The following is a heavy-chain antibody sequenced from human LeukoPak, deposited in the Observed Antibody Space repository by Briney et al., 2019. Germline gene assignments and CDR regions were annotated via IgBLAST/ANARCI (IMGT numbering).Heavy chain of an antibody. CDR3: ASGPSSTRY. Sequence: PGGSLRLSCAASGFTFSSYGMHWVRQAPGKGLEWVAVISYDGSNKYYADSVKGRFTISRDNSKNTLYLQMNSLRAEDTAVYYCASGPSSTRYWGQGTLVTVSS. D-gene: IGHD2-2*01. V-gene: IGHV3-30*03. CDR1: GFTFSSYG. CDR2: ISYDGSNK. J-gene: IGHJ4*02.